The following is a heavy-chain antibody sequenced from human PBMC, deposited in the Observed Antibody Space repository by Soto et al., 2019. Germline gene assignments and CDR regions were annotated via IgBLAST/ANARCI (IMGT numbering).Heavy chain of an antibody. CDR1: GITISNYP. CDR2: ISGSGDRT. Sequence: EVQLLESGGGLVQPGGSLRLSCAASGITISNYPMSWVRQAPGKGLEWVSGISGSGDRTYYADSAKGRFTISKDISKDSLSRQVDRLGVDDTAVYFCVKDDGGSPSTPPLWGQGTLVTVSS. V-gene: IGHV3-23*01. J-gene: IGHJ4*02. D-gene: IGHD3-10*01. CDR3: VKDDGGSPSTPPL.